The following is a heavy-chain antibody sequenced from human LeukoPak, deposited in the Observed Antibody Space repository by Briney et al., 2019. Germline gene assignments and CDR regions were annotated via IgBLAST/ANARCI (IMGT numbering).Heavy chain of an antibody. J-gene: IGHJ5*02. CDR3: ARDDYVFGTDP. Sequence: ASVKVSCKVSGYTLSDLSMHWVRQAPGKGLEWMGSFALEDGEKIYAQKFQGRVTMTEDTSTDTAYMELSSLRSDDTAVYYCARDDYVFGTDPWGQGTLVTVSS. D-gene: IGHD4/OR15-4a*01. CDR1: GYTLSDLS. CDR2: FALEDGEK. V-gene: IGHV1-24*01.